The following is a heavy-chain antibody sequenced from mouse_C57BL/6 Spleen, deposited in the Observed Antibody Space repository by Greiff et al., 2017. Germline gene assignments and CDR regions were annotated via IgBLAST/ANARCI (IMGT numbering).Heavy chain of an antibody. CDR3: ARSDYGNPWFDY. CDR2: INPNNGGT. V-gene: IGHV1-26*01. D-gene: IGHD2-1*01. Sequence: EVQLQQSGPELVKPGASVKISCKASGYTFTDYYMNWVKQSHGKSLEWIGDINPNNGGTSYNQKFKGKATLTVDKSSSTAYMELRSLTSEDSAVYYCARSDYGNPWFDYWGQGTTLTVSS. J-gene: IGHJ2*01. CDR1: GYTFTDYY.